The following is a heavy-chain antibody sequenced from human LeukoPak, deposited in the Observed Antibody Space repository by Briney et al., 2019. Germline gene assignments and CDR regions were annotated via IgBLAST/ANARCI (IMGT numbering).Heavy chain of an antibody. CDR2: ISYDGSNK. V-gene: IGHV3-30*18. J-gene: IGHJ4*02. CDR3: AKDPTLNY. D-gene: IGHD3-16*01. CDR1: GFTFSSYG. Sequence: GGSLRLSCAASGFTFSSYGMHCGSQAPGKGLEWVAVISYDGSNKYYADSVKGRFTISRDNSKNTLYLQMNSLRAEDTAVYYCAKDPTLNYWGQGTLVTVSS.